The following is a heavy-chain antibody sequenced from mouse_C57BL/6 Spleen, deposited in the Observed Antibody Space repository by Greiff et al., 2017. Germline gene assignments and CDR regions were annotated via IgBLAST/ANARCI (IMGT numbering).Heavy chain of an antibody. J-gene: IGHJ2*01. CDR1: GYSITSGYY. V-gene: IGHV3-6*01. CDR3: ARDTHYVSSYFDY. Sequence: EVQLVESGPGLVKPSQSLSLTCSVTGYSITSGYYWNWIRQFPGNKLEWMGYISYDGSNNYNPSLKNRISITRDTSKNQFFLKLNSVTTEDTATYYCARDTHYVSSYFDYWGQGTTLTVSS. D-gene: IGHD1-1*01. CDR2: ISYDGSN.